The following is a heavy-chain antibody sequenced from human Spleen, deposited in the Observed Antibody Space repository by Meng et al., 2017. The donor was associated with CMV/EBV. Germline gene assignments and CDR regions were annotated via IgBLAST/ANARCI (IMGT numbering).Heavy chain of an antibody. Sequence: GGSLRLTCAASGFTFSSYWMHWVRQAPGKGLVWVSRINSDGSSTSYADSVKGRFTISRDNAKNTLYLQMNSLRDEDTAVYFCARDVWGVMAPDLGWFDPWGQGTLVTVSS. CDR3: ARDVWGVMAPDLGWFDP. CDR2: INSDGSST. J-gene: IGHJ5*02. D-gene: IGHD3-16*01. CDR1: GFTFSSYW. V-gene: IGHV3-74*01.